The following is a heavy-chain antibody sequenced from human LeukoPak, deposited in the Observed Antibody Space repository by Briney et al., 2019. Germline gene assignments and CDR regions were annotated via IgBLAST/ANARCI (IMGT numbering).Heavy chain of an antibody. V-gene: IGHV3-21*01. CDR2: ITYRSDYI. J-gene: IGHJ6*03. CDR3: ARDQGGVVPVAILIFHYYYMDV. D-gene: IGHD2-2*02. Sequence: GGSLRLSCAASGLSLGTYNMNWVRQAPGKGLEWVASITYRSDYIYYADSVKGRFTISRDNARNSVYLQMNSLRAEDTALYFCARDQGGVVPVAILIFHYYYMDVWGKGTTVTVSS. CDR1: GLSLGTYN.